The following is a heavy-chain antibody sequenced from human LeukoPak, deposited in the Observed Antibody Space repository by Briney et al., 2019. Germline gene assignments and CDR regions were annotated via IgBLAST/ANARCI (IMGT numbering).Heavy chain of an antibody. J-gene: IGHJ6*02. Sequence: GGSLRLSCAASGFTFSSYGMHWVRQAPGKGLEWVAVIWYDGSNKYYADSVKGRFTISRDNSKNTLYLQMNSLRAEDTAVYYCARNCRVIVGSYYFPSYYYFMDVWGQETTVTVSS. CDR2: IWYDGSNK. V-gene: IGHV3-33*01. D-gene: IGHD1-26*01. CDR3: ARNCRVIVGSYYFPSYYYFMDV. CDR1: GFTFSSYG.